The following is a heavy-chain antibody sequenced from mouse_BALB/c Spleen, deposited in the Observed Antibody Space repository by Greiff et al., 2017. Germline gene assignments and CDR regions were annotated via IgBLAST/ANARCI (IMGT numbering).Heavy chain of an antibody. V-gene: IGHV14-4*02. D-gene: IGHD2-4*01. CDR1: GFNIKDYY. Sequence: VQLKQSGAELVRSGASVKLSCTASGFNIKDYYMHWVKQRPEQGLEWIGWIDPENGDTEYAPKFQGKATMTADTSSNTAYLQLSSLTSEDTAVYYCNVITTRGAWFAYWGQGTLVTVSA. CDR3: NVITTRGAWFAY. CDR2: IDPENGDT. J-gene: IGHJ3*01.